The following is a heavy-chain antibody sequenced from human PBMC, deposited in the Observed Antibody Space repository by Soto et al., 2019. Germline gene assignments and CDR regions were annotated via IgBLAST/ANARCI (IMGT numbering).Heavy chain of an antibody. CDR2: ISSSSSVI. V-gene: IGHV3-48*01. J-gene: IGHJ6*03. D-gene: IGHD7-27*01. CDR3: ARDVSWGSNWYYYMDV. Sequence: SGGGLVQPGGSLRLSCATSGFILSDCAMNWVRQAPGKGLEWVSYISSSSSVIDYADSVKGRFTVSRDNARNSLYLQMNSLRAEDTAVYYCARDVSWGSNWYYYMDVWGKGTTVTVSS. CDR1: GFILSDCA.